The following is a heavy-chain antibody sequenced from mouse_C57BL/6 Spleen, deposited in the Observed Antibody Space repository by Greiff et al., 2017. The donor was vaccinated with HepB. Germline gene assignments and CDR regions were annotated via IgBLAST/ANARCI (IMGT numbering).Heavy chain of an antibody. D-gene: IGHD3-2*02. V-gene: IGHV1-26*01. CDR3: ARGGAQATTDY. Sequence: EVQLQQSGPELVKPGASVKISCKASGYTFTDYYMNWVKQSHGKSLEWIGDINPNNGGTSYNQKFKGKATLTVDKSSSTAYMELRSLTSEDSAVYYCARGGAQATTDYWGQGTTLTVSS. J-gene: IGHJ2*01. CDR1: GYTFTDYY. CDR2: INPNNGGT.